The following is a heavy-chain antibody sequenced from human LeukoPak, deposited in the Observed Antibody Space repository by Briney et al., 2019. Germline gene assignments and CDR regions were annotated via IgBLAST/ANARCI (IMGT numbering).Heavy chain of an antibody. Sequence: GESLKISCRVSGDGFDDYWIGWVRHMSGEGLQWVAIINPSSSLTHYSLSFQGRVSISADRAITTAYLQWNSLRTSDTAMYFCARRAQLARLVVDWFDPWGQGTLVTVSS. J-gene: IGHJ5*02. CDR3: ARRAQLARLVVDWFDP. CDR2: INPSSSLT. V-gene: IGHV5-51*01. D-gene: IGHD3-16*01. CDR1: GDGFDDYW.